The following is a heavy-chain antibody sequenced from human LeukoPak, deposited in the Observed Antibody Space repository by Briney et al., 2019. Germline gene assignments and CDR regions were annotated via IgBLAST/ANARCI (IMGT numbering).Heavy chain of an antibody. Sequence: GGSLRLSCADSGFTFSSYAMHWVPQAPGKGLEWLAVISYDGSNKYYADSVKGRFTISRDNAKNSLYLQMNSLRAEDTAVYYCARDNSVRDEAWWFNPWGQGTLVTVSS. D-gene: IGHD5-24*01. J-gene: IGHJ5*02. CDR2: ISYDGSNK. CDR3: ARDNSVRDEAWWFNP. V-gene: IGHV3-30*04. CDR1: GFTFSSYA.